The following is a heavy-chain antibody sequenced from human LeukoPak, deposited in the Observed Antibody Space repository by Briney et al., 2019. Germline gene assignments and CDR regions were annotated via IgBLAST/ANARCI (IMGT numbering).Heavy chain of an antibody. D-gene: IGHD6-19*01. CDR1: GYTFTGYY. V-gene: IGHV1-2*02. CDR3: ARGNRYSSGWYYYYYMDV. J-gene: IGHJ6*03. CDR2: INPNSGGT. Sequence: ASVNVSCMASGYTFTGYYMHWVRQAPGQGLEWMGWINPNSGGTNYAQKFQGRVTMTRDTSISTAYMELSRLRSDDTAVYYCARGNRYSSGWYYYYYMDVWGKGTTVTISS.